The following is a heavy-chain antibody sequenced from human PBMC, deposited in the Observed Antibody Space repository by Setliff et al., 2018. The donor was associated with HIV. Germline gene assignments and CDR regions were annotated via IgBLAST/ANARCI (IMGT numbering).Heavy chain of an antibody. J-gene: IGHJ4*02. CDR2: IFHSGDT. Sequence: SETLSLTCSVSGVSVGSGDYYWHWIRQHPEKALEWIGYIFHSGDTYYNPSLKSRISMSVDTSKNQFALELTSLTAADTAVYYCATRPRIAARPFAYWGQGMLVTVSS. V-gene: IGHV4-31*03. CDR1: GVSVGSGDYY. D-gene: IGHD6-6*01. CDR3: ATRPRIAARPFAY.